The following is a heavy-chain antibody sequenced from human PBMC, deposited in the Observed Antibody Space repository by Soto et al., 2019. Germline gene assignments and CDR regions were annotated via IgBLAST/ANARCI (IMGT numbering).Heavy chain of an antibody. J-gene: IGHJ5*02. D-gene: IGHD6-13*01. V-gene: IGHV4-30-4*01. CDR1: GGSISSGDYY. CDR3: ASLYLGIANPWSDP. CDR2: IYYSGST. Sequence: SETLSLTCTVSGGSISSGDYYWSWIRQPPGKGLEWIGYIYYSGSTYYNPSLKSRVTISVDTSKNQFSLKLSSVTAADTAVYYCASLYLGIANPWSDPWGQGTLVTVSS.